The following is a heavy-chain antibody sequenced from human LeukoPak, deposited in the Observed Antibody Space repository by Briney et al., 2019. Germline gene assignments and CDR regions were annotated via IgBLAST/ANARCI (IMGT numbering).Heavy chain of an antibody. CDR2: IYHSGST. Sequence: SETLSLTCIVSGDSISPYFWSWIRQPPGKGLEWIGYIYHSGSTNYNPSLKSRVIISVDTSKNQFSLKLSSVTAADTAVYYCVRDYRGYGSGAPFDSWGQGLLVAVSS. CDR3: VRDYRGYGSGAPFDS. D-gene: IGHD3-10*01. J-gene: IGHJ4*02. CDR1: GDSISPYF. V-gene: IGHV4-59*01.